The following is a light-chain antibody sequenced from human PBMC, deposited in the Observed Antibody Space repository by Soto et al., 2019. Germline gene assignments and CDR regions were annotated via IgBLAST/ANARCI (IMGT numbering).Light chain of an antibody. CDR3: QQSNSSPPT. J-gene: IGKJ1*01. V-gene: IGKV1-39*01. Sequence: DFQMSQSPSALSSCVGDRFTITCGASQSITNYLNWYQHKPGQAPNLLIYAASTLQAGVPSRFRGSGSGTDFTLTISSLQPEDFATYFCQQSNSSPPTFGQGTKVDI. CDR2: AAS. CDR1: QSITNY.